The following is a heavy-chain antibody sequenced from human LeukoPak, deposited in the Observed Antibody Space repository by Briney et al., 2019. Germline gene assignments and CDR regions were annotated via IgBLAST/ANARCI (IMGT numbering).Heavy chain of an antibody. CDR3: ARELYCGGDCMYYFDY. D-gene: IGHD2-21*02. V-gene: IGHV1-69*05. CDR2: IIPIFRTA. CDR1: GGTFSSYA. J-gene: IGHJ4*02. Sequence: ASVKVSCKASGGTFSSYAISWVRQAPGEGVEWMGGIIPIFRTANYAQKFQRRVTITTDESTSTAYMELSSLRSEDTAVYYCARELYCGGDCMYYFDYWGQGTLVTVSS.